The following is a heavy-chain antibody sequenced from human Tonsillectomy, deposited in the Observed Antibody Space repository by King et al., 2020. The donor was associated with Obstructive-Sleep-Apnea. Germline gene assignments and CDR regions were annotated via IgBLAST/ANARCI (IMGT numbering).Heavy chain of an antibody. CDR1: GFTFSSYA. Sequence: VQLVESGGGVVQPGRSLRLSCAASGFTFSSYAMHWVRQAPGTGLEWVAVISYDGSNKYYADSVKGRFTISRDNSKNTLYLQMNSLRAEDTAVYYCAREGERPAQLLWFGELYYYYGMDVWGQGTTVTVSS. CDR3: AREGERPAQLLWFGELYYYYGMDV. J-gene: IGHJ6*02. D-gene: IGHD3-10*01. V-gene: IGHV3-30*04. CDR2: ISYDGSNK.